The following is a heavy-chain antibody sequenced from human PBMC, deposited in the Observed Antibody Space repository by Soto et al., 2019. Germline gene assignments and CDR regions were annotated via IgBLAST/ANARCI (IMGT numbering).Heavy chain of an antibody. J-gene: IGHJ6*02. CDR1: GFTFSSYG. CDR2: ISYDGSNK. D-gene: IGHD6-19*01. CDR3: VKDGSSGWPYYYGLDV. V-gene: IGHV3-30*18. Sequence: QVQLVESGGGVVQPGRSLRLSCAASGFTFSSYGMHWVRQAPGKGLEWVAVISYDGSNKYYEDSVKGRFTIARDNSKNTLFLHMSSLRAEDTAVYYCVKDGSSGWPYYYGLDVWGQGTSVTVSS.